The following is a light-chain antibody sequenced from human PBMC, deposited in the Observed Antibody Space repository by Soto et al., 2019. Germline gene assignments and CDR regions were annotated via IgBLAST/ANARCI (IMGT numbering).Light chain of an antibody. V-gene: IGKV1-27*01. CDR3: QEYNSFPLT. CDR2: AAS. J-gene: IGKJ4*01. Sequence: DIQMTQSPSSLSASVGDRVTITCRASQGIRNHLAWYQQKPGKVPKVLIYAASTLQSGVPSRFSGSGSGTDFTLTISSLQPEDVATYYCQEYNSFPLTFGGGTKVEIK. CDR1: QGIRNH.